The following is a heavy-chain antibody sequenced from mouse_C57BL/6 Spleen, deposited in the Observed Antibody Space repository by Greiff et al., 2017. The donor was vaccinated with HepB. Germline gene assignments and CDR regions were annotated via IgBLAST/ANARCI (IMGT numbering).Heavy chain of an antibody. CDR1: GYTFTDYY. CDR3: ASRLPLRGAMDY. V-gene: IGHV1-26*01. CDR2: INPNNGGT. Sequence: EVQLQQSGPELVKPGASVKISCKASGYTFTDYYMNWVKQSHGKSLEWIGDINPNNGGTSYNQKFKGKATLTVDKSSSTAYMELRSLTSEDSAVYYCASRLPLRGAMDYWGQGTSVTVSS. J-gene: IGHJ4*01. D-gene: IGHD5-5*01.